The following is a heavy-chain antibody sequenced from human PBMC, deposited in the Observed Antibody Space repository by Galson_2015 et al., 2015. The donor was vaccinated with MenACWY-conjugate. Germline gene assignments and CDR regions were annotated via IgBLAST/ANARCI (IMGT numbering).Heavy chain of an antibody. Sequence: SLRLSCAASGFTFRNSTMNWARQAPGKGLEWVASIDSSSSYIYYADSVKGRSTISRDNAKNSLILQMNSLRVEDTAVYYCVKSDGASLRWDHWGQGTLVTVSS. CDR2: IDSSSSYI. D-gene: IGHD4/OR15-4a*01. J-gene: IGHJ4*02. CDR3: VKSDGASLRWDH. V-gene: IGHV3-21*01. CDR1: GFTFRNST.